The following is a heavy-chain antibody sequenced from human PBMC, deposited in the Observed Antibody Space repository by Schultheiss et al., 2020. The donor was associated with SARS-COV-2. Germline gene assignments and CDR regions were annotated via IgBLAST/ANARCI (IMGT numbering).Heavy chain of an antibody. V-gene: IGHV3-21*01. Sequence: GGSLRLSCAASGFTFSSYGMHWVRQAPGKGLEWVSSISSSSSYIYYADSVKGRFTISRDNAKNSLYLQMNSLRAEDTAVYYCASLTTAEGYYYMDVWGKGTTVTVSS. J-gene: IGHJ6*03. CDR3: ASLTTAEGYYYMDV. D-gene: IGHD3-22*01. CDR2: ISSSSSYI. CDR1: GFTFSSYG.